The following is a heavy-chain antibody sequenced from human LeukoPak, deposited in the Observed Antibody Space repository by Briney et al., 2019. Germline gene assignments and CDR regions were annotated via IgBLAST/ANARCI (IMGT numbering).Heavy chain of an antibody. V-gene: IGHV3-23*01. J-gene: IGHJ4*02. Sequence: GGSLRLSCAASGFTFSSHAMSWVRQAPGKGLEWVSAISGSGGSTYYADSVKGRFTISRDNSKNTRYLQMNSLRAEDTAVYYCAILDIVVVPAARPFDYWGQGTLVTVSS. CDR2: ISGSGGST. CDR1: GFTFSSHA. CDR3: AILDIVVVPAARPFDY. D-gene: IGHD2-2*03.